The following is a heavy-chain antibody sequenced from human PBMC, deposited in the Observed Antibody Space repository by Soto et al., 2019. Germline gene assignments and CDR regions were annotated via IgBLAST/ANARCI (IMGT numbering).Heavy chain of an antibody. CDR1: GFTFSRYW. CDR2: IKDDGNER. Sequence: EVRLVESGGGLVQPGGSLRLSCAASGFTFSRYWMTWVRQAPGEGLEWVANIKDDGNERRYVDSVKGRFSISRDNAKNSLYLQMSSLRAEDTAVYYCARDVSSGWDSWGQGTLVTVSS. CDR3: ARDVSSGWDS. J-gene: IGHJ4*02. V-gene: IGHV3-7*01. D-gene: IGHD6-19*01.